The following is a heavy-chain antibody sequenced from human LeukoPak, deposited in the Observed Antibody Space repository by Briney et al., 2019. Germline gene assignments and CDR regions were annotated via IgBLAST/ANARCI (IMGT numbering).Heavy chain of an antibody. CDR3: AKDVRRAEYCSATTCYTSSFDY. CDR1: GFRFKSFA. V-gene: IGHV3-23*01. J-gene: IGHJ4*02. Sequence: GESLRLSCAASGFRFKSFAMPWVRQAPGKGLEWVSTISASGGGAYYADSVKGRFTISRDNSKDTLSLQMNTLRAEDTAVYYCAKDVRRAEYCSATTCYTSSFDYWGQGTLVTVSS. CDR2: ISASGGGA. D-gene: IGHD2-2*02.